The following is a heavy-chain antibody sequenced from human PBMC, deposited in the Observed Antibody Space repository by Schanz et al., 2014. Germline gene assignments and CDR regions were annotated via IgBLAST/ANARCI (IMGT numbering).Heavy chain of an antibody. CDR2: IYTSGST. V-gene: IGHV4-4*07. D-gene: IGHD3-3*01. Sequence: QVQLQESGPGLVKSSETLSLTCTVSGGSISSFYWGWIRQPAGKGLEWIGRIYTSGSTNYNPSLKSRVTMSLATSKNQSPRKLSSVTAADTAVYYCARDRGYDFSFDPWGQGTLVTVSS. CDR3: ARDRGYDFSFDP. J-gene: IGHJ5*02. CDR1: GGSISSFY.